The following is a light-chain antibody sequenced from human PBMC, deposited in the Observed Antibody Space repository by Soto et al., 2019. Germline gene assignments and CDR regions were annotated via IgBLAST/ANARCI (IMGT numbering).Light chain of an antibody. J-gene: IGLJ3*02. CDR1: SSDVGAYNF. CDR3: ISYAGSSIWV. CDR2: EVS. V-gene: IGLV2-8*01. Sequence: QSALTQPPSASGSPGQSATISCTGTSSDVGAYNFVSWYQQHPGKAPKLMIYEVSKRPSGVPDRFSGSKSGNTASLTVSGLQAEDEADYYCISYAGSSIWVFGVGTKLTVL.